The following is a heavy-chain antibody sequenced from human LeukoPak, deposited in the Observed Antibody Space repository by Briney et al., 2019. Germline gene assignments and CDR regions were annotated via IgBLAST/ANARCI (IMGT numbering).Heavy chain of an antibody. V-gene: IGHV1-69*04. Sequence: SVKVSCKASGGTFSSYAISWVRQAPGQGLEWMGRIIPILGIANYAQKFQGRVTITADKSTSTAYMELSSLRSEDTAVYYCARGDEVGATTPFDYWGQGTLVTVSS. J-gene: IGHJ4*02. D-gene: IGHD1-26*01. CDR3: ARGDEVGATTPFDY. CDR1: GGTFSSYA. CDR2: IIPILGIA.